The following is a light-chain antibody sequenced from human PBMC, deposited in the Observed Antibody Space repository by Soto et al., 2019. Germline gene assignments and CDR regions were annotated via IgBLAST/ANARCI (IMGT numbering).Light chain of an antibody. V-gene: IGLV1-47*02. J-gene: IGLJ3*02. Sequence: QSVLTQPPSASGTPRQRVTISCSGSSSNIGSNYVYWYQQLPGTAPKLLVFDDNQRPSGVPDRFSDSKSGTSASLAISGLRSEDEADYYCAAWDNSLSGRVFGGGTKLTVL. CDR1: SSNIGSNY. CDR3: AAWDNSLSGRV. CDR2: DDN.